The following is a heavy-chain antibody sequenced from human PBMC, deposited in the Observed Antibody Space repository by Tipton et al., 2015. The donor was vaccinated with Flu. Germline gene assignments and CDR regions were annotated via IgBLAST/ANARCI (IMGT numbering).Heavy chain of an antibody. D-gene: IGHD4-11*01. CDR1: GFTFSSNE. CDR2: ISSSGSTI. CDR3: ARYSNFGYYYYYGMDV. V-gene: IGHV3-48*03. Sequence: SLRLSCAASGFTFSSNEMNWVRQAPGKGLEWVSYISSSGSTIYYADSVKGRFTISRDNAKNSLYLQMNSLRAEDTAVYYCARYSNFGYYYYYGMDVWGQGP. J-gene: IGHJ6*02.